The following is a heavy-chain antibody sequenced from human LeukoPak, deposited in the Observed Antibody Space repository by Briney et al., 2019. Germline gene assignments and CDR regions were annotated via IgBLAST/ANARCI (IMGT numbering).Heavy chain of an antibody. CDR1: VFTFSSYS. CDR3: VRSKTYFFEY. D-gene: IGHD1-26*01. V-gene: IGHV3-48*02. CDR2: ITSSSSNI. Sequence: GGSLRLSCAASVFTFSSYSMNWGRQAPGKGLECLSYITSSSSNIYYADSVKGRFTISRDNAKNSLYLQMNSLRDEDTALYYCVRSKTYFFEYWGQGALVTVSS. J-gene: IGHJ4*02.